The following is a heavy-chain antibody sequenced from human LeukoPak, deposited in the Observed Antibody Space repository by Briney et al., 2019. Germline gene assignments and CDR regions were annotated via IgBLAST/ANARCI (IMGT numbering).Heavy chain of an antibody. Sequence: LETLSLTCTVSDGSISSSSYYWGWIRQPPGKGLEWIGSIYYSGSTYYNPSLRSRVTISVDTSKNQFSLKLSSVTAADTAVYYCARHLRFGGARRYFDYWGQGTLVTVSS. CDR1: DGSISSSSYY. CDR3: ARHLRFGGARRYFDY. J-gene: IGHJ4*02. V-gene: IGHV4-39*01. D-gene: IGHD3-10*01. CDR2: IYYSGST.